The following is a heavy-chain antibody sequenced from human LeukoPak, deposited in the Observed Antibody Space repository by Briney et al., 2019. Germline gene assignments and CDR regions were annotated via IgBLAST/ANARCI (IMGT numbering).Heavy chain of an antibody. CDR1: GFSFSDYA. Sequence: GGSLRLSCASSGFSFSDYALSWVRQAPGKGLEWVSGINWNGNSTGYAASVNGRFTFSRDNAKNSLYLQMNSLTADDTALYYCARGGTYYYDSSGYSALLLAYWAQGTLPTVPS. V-gene: IGHV3-20*04. CDR2: INWNGNST. J-gene: IGHJ4*02. D-gene: IGHD3-22*01. CDR3: ARGGTYYYDSSGYSALLLAY.